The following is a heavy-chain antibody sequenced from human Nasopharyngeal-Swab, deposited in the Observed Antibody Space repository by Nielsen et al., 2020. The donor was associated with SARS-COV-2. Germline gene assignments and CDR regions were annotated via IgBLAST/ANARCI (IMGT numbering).Heavy chain of an antibody. CDR2: IIPIFGTA. CDR3: ARGGHRDYYGSRGVNYFDY. J-gene: IGHJ4*02. D-gene: IGHD3-10*01. V-gene: IGHV1-69*06. Sequence: WVRQAPGQGLEWMGGIIPIFGTANYAQKFQGRVTITADKSTSTAYMELSSLRSEDTAVYYCARGGHRDYYGSRGVNYFDYWGQGTLVTVSS.